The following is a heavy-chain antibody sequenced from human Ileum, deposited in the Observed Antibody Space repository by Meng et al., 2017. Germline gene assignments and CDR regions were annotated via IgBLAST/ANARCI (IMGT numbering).Heavy chain of an antibody. CDR2: IHHSGST. CDR3: ARHYNRAFDI. V-gene: IGHV4-34*01. CDR1: GRSFSSYY. J-gene: IGHJ3*02. Sequence: SETLSLTCAVYGRSFSSYYWSWIRQPPGEGLEWIGEIHHSGSTKYNPSLKSRVTISVDTSKNQFSLTLNSVTAADTAVYYCARHYNRAFDIWGHGTMVTVSS. D-gene: IGHD5-24*01.